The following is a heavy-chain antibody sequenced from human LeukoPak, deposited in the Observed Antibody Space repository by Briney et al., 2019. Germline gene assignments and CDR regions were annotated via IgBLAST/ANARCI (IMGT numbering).Heavy chain of an antibody. CDR3: ARDTEIVVVPAAVDY. CDR1: GFTFSSYS. D-gene: IGHD2-2*01. J-gene: IGHJ4*02. V-gene: IGHV3-48*01. Sequence: PGGSLRLSCAASGFTFSSYSMNWIRQAPGKGLEWVSYISSSSSTIYYADSVKGRFTISRDNAKNSLYLQMNSLRAEDTAVYYCARDTEIVVVPAAVDYWDQGTLVTVSS. CDR2: ISSSSSTI.